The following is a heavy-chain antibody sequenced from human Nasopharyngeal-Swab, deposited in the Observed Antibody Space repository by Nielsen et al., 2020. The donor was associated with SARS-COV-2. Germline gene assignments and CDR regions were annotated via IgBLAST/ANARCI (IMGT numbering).Heavy chain of an antibody. CDR3: ARDLLPYYGMDV. CDR1: GFTFSSYA. J-gene: IGHJ6*02. CDR2: ISNDGSNK. D-gene: IGHD2-15*01. V-gene: IGHV3-30-3*01. Sequence: GESLKISCAASGFTFSSYAMHWVRQAPGKGLEWVAVISNDGSNKYYADSVKGRFTISRDNSKNTLYLQMNSLRAEDTAVYYCARDLLPYYGMDVWGQGTTVTVSS.